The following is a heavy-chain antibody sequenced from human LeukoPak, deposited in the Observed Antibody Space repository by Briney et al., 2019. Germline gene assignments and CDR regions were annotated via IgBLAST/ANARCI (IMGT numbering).Heavy chain of an antibody. V-gene: IGHV3-15*01. CDR1: GFTFSNAW. D-gene: IGHD6-6*01. CDR2: IKSKTDGGTT. J-gene: IGHJ4*02. Sequence: GGSLRLSCAASGFTFSNAWMSWVRQAPGKGLEWVGHIKSKTDGGTTDYAAPVKGRFTISRDDSKNTLYLQMNSLKTEDTAVYYCTRVQLVLDYWGQGTLVTVSS. CDR3: TRVQLVLDY.